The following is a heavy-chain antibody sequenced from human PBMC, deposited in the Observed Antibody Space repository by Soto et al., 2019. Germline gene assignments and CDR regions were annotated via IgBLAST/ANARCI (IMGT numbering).Heavy chain of an antibody. V-gene: IGHV3-33*01. J-gene: IGHJ6*02. CDR1: GFTFSSYG. Sequence: GGSLRLSCAASGFTFSSYGMHWVRQAPGKGLEWVAVIWYDGSNNYYADSVKGRFTISRDNSKNTLYLQMNSLRAEDTAVYYCARTIRFNKRGYYYYYGMDVWGQGTTVTGSS. CDR2: IWYDGSNN. D-gene: IGHD3-3*01. CDR3: ARTIRFNKRGYYYYYGMDV.